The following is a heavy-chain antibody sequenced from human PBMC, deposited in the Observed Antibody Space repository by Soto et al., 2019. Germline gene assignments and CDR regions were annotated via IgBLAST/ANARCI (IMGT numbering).Heavy chain of an antibody. CDR3: ARDYNRYYDFWSGSYGMDV. D-gene: IGHD3-3*01. CDR1: GGPISSYY. V-gene: IGHV4-4*07. CDR2: IHSSGST. Sequence: SETLSLTCTVSGGPISSYYWSWIRQPAGKGLEWIGRIHSSGSTNYNPSVKSRLTMSVDTSKNQFSLKLSSVTAADTAVYYCARDYNRYYDFWSGSYGMDVWGQGTTVTVSS. J-gene: IGHJ6*02.